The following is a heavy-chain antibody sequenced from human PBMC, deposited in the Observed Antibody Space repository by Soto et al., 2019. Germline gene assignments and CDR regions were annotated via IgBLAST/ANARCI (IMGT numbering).Heavy chain of an antibody. CDR2: IYYSERT. V-gene: IGHV4-39*07. Sequence: PSETLSLTCTVSGDSMTSSSYYWGWIRQPPGKGLEWIGSIYYSERTSYNSGNTNYNPSLRSRVTISIDTSKNQLSLNLRSVSAADTAVYYCARGRGEFDAWGQGTPVTVSS. CDR3: ARGRGEFDA. CDR1: GDSMTSSSYY. D-gene: IGHD2-21*01. J-gene: IGHJ5*02.